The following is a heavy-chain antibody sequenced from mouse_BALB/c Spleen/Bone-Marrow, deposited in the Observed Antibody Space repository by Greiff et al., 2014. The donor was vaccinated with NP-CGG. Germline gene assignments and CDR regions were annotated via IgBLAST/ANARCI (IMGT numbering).Heavy chain of an antibody. V-gene: IGHV5-4*02. D-gene: IGHD2-10*02. CDR3: ARSGERYGAMDY. CDR1: GFTFSDYY. J-gene: IGHJ4*01. Sequence: EVQGVESGGGLVKPGGSLKLSCAASGFTFSDYYMYWVRQTPEKRLEWVATISDGGGYTYYPDSVWGRFIISRDNAKNNLYLQMSSLKSEDTAMYYCARSGERYGAMDYWGQGTSVTVFS. CDR2: ISDGGGYT.